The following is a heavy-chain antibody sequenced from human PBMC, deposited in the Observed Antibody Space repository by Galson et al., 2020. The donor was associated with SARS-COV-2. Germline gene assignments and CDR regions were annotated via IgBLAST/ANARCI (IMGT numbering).Heavy chain of an antibody. CDR2: IYSSGGT. D-gene: IGHD3-3*01. J-gene: IGHJ4*02. CDR3: ASCSVFGVIVIDY. Sequence: SETLSPTCIASAGSLSSGIYFCSWLRQHPGKGLEYIGYIYSSGGTNYNPSLKSRVTMSVDTPKNQVTLKLNSVTAADTAVYYCASCSVFGVIVIDYWGQGTLVTVSS. V-gene: IGHV4-61*01. CDR1: AGSLSSGIYF.